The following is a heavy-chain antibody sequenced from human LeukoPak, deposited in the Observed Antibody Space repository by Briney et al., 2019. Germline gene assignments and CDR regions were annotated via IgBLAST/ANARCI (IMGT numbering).Heavy chain of an antibody. CDR1: GFILSDRY. Sequence: GGSLRLSCAASGFILSDRYMAWIRQAPGEGLEWLSYISGSGSDINYADSVKGRFTISRDNDKNSLYLQMNSLRAEDTAVYYCANADYDSWYPSRYWGQGTLVTVSS. V-gene: IGHV3-11*01. CDR3: ANADYDSWYPSRY. D-gene: IGHD3-22*01. J-gene: IGHJ4*02. CDR2: ISGSGSDI.